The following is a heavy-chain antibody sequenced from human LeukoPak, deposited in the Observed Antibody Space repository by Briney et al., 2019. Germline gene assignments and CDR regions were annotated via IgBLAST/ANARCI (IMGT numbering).Heavy chain of an antibody. Sequence: PGGSLRLSCAASGFTFSSYAMHWVRQAPGKGLEWVAVISYDGSNKYYADSVKGRFTISRDNSKNTLYLQVNSLRAEDTAVYYCARPGFRTSYDFWSGYPEGAFDIWGQGTMVTVSS. CDR3: ARPGFRTSYDFWSGYPEGAFDI. CDR2: ISYDGSNK. D-gene: IGHD3-3*01. V-gene: IGHV3-30-3*01. J-gene: IGHJ3*02. CDR1: GFTFSSYA.